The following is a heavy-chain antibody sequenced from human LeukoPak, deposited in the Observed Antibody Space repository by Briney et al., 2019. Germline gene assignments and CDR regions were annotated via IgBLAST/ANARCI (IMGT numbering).Heavy chain of an antibody. D-gene: IGHD3-22*01. CDR1: GGSFSGYY. V-gene: IGHV4-34*01. Sequence: SETLSLTCAVYGGSFSGYYWSWIRQPPGKGLEWIGEINHSGSTNYNPPLKSRVTISVDTSKNQFSLKLSSLTAADTAVYYCARHRGSGYPYFDYWGQGTLVTVSS. CDR2: INHSGST. J-gene: IGHJ4*02. CDR3: ARHRGSGYPYFDY.